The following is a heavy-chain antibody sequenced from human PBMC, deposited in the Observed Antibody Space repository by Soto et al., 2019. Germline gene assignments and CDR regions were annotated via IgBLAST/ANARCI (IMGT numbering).Heavy chain of an antibody. J-gene: IGHJ6*02. CDR1: GGTISSGGYY. D-gene: IGHD3-3*01. Sequence: SQTLRLTWTVSGGTISSGGYYWSWIRKHPGKGLEWIEYIYYSGSTYYNPSLKSRVNTSVDTSKNQFSLKLSSVTAADTAVYYCARGVVINRYYGMDVWGQGTTVTVSS. V-gene: IGHV4-31*02. CDR3: ARGVVINRYYGMDV. CDR2: IYYSGST.